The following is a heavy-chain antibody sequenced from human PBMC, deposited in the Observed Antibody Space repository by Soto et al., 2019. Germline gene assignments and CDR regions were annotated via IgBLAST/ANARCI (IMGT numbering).Heavy chain of an antibody. Sequence: TWGSLRLSCAVSGFTFSSYAMHWVRQAPGKGLEWVAVISYDGSNKYYADSVKGRFTISRDNSKNTLYLQMNSLRAEDTAVYYCARDILRLYSYGTSYGMDVWGQGTTVTVSS. D-gene: IGHD5-18*01. J-gene: IGHJ6*02. CDR2: ISYDGSNK. CDR1: GFTFSSYA. V-gene: IGHV3-30-3*01. CDR3: ARDILRLYSYGTSYGMDV.